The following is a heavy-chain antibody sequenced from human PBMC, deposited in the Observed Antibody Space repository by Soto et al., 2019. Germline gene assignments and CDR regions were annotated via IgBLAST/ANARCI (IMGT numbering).Heavy chain of an antibody. V-gene: IGHV3-9*01. CDR2: ISWNSGSI. Sequence: EVQLVESGGGLVQPGRSLRLSCAASGFTFDDYAMYWVRQAPGKGLEWVSGISWNSGSIGYADSVKGRFTISRDNAKNSLYMKMNSLRAEDTALYFCARGLQLGELSFNYWGQGTPVTVSS. J-gene: IGHJ4*02. D-gene: IGHD3-16*02. CDR1: GFTFDDYA. CDR3: ARGLQLGELSFNY.